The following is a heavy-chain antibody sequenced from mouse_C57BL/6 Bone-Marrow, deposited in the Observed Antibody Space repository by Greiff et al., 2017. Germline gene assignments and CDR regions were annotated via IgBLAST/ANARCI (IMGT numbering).Heavy chain of an antibody. V-gene: IGHV1-69*01. Sequence: QVQLKQPGAELVMPGASVKLSCKASGYTFTSYWMHWVKQRPGQGLEWIGEIDPSDSYTNYNQKFKGKSTLTVDKSSSTAYMQLSSLTSEDSAVYYGARDDDYDEGWYFDVWGTGTTVTVSS. D-gene: IGHD2-4*01. CDR1: GYTFTSYW. CDR3: ARDDDYDEGWYFDV. CDR2: IDPSDSYT. J-gene: IGHJ1*03.